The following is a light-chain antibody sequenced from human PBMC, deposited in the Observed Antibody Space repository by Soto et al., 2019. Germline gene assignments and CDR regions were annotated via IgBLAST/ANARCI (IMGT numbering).Light chain of an antibody. CDR2: STN. V-gene: IGLV8-61*01. CDR3: VLYMGSGTVV. Sequence: QTVVTQEPSFSVSPGRTVTLTCGLSTGSVSTSYYPSWYQQTPGQTPRTIIYSTNTRSSGVPDRFSGSILGNKAALTITGAQADDESDYYCVLYMGSGTVVFGGGTKLTVL. J-gene: IGLJ2*01. CDR1: TGSVSTSYY.